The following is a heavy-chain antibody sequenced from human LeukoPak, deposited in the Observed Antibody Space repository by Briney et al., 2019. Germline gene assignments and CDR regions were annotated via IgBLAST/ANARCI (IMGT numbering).Heavy chain of an antibody. J-gene: IGHJ4*02. CDR1: GYTFTGYY. D-gene: IGHD6-19*01. CDR3: ARAYTAVAGTIIEDYFDY. CDR2: INPNSGGT. Sequence: GASVKVSCKASGYTFTGYYMHWVRQAPGQGLEWMGWINPNSGGTNYAQKFQGRVTMTRDTSISTAYMELSRPRSDDTAVYYCARAYTAVAGTIIEDYFDYWGQGTLVTVSS. V-gene: IGHV1-2*02.